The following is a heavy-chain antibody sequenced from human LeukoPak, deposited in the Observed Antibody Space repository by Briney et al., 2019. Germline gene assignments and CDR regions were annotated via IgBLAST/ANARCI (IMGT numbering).Heavy chain of an antibody. J-gene: IGHJ3*02. CDR2: IYYSGST. CDR1: GGSISSYY. CDR3: ARGYSSGWFDAFDI. D-gene: IGHD6-19*01. V-gene: IGHV4-59*12. Sequence: SETLSLTCTVSGGSISSYYWNWIRQPPGKGLEWIGYIYYSGSTNYNPSLKSRVIITEDTSKNQFSLKLSSVTAADTAVYYCARGYSSGWFDAFDIWGQGTMVTVSS.